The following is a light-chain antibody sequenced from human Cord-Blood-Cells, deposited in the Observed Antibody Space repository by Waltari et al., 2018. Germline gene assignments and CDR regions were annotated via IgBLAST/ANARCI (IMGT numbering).Light chain of an antibody. CDR2: EGS. CDR1: SSDVGSYNL. Sequence: QSALTQPASVSGSPGQSIPISCTGTSSDVGSYNLVPWSQQHPGKAPKLMTYEGSKRPSGVSNRFSGSKSGNTASLTISGLQAEDEADYYCCSYAGSSTFGVVFGGGTKLTVL. CDR3: CSYAGSSTFGVV. J-gene: IGLJ2*01. V-gene: IGLV2-23*03.